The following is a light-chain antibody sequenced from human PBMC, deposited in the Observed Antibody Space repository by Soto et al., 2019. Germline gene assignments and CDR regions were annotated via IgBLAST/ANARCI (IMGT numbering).Light chain of an antibody. J-gene: IGKJ1*01. CDR3: QQYYNWPPWT. CDR2: SAS. Sequence: EIVMTQSPATLSVSPGERATLSCRASQSVSSNLAWYQQKPGQAPRLLIFSASTRATGVPARFSGSGSGTDFTLTVSSLQSEDFAVYYCQQYYNWPPWTFGQGTKVDI. CDR1: QSVSSN. V-gene: IGKV3-15*01.